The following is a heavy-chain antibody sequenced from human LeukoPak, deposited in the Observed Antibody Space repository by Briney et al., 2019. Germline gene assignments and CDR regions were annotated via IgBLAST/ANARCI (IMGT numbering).Heavy chain of an antibody. J-gene: IGHJ4*02. Sequence: GASVKVSCKASGYTFTGYYMHWVRQAPGQGLEWMGWIYPNSGGTNYAQKFQGRVTVTRDTSISTAYMQLSRLRSDDTAVYYCATGRGYSYGLDYWGQGTLVTVSS. CDR2: IYPNSGGT. CDR1: GYTFTGYY. V-gene: IGHV1-2*02. CDR3: ATGRGYSYGLDY. D-gene: IGHD5-18*01.